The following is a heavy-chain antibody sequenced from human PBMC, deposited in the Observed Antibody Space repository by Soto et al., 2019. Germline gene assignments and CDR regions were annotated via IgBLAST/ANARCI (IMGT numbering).Heavy chain of an antibody. Sequence: GGSLRLSCAASGFTFSTYWMHWVRQGPGKGLVWVPRITDDGSSTNYADSVKGRFTISRDNSKNTLYLQMNSLRAEDTAVYYCANLVVAACYWGQGTLVTVSS. CDR2: ITDDGSST. CDR3: ANLVVAACY. D-gene: IGHD2-2*01. V-gene: IGHV3-74*01. CDR1: GFTFSTYW. J-gene: IGHJ4*02.